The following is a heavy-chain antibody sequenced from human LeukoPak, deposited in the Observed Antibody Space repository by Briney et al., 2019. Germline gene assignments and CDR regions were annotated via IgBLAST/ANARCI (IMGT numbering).Heavy chain of an antibody. CDR3: ARGGPPGYYYDYYMDV. V-gene: IGHV4-59*02. CDR2: IYYTGST. J-gene: IGHJ6*03. Sequence: SETLSLTCTISGGSVSDYYWSWTRQSPGKGLEWIGYIYYTGSTTYNPSLKSRVTISADTSKNQFSLKMSSVTAADTAVYFCARGGPPGYYYDYYMDVWGKGTTVTISS. CDR1: GGSVSDYY.